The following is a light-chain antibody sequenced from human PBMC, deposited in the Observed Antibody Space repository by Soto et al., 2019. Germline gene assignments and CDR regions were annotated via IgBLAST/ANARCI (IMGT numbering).Light chain of an antibody. CDR1: QDLTNW. CDR2: TTS. J-gene: IGKJ4*01. CDR3: QQAKTFPLT. V-gene: IGKV1D-12*01. Sequence: DIQMTQSPSSVSASVGDRVTITCRASQDLTNWLAWYQQKPGKAPKVLIYTTSTLEPEVPLRFSGSVSATDFTLTISSLQAEDFATYYWQQAKTFPLTFGGGTKV.